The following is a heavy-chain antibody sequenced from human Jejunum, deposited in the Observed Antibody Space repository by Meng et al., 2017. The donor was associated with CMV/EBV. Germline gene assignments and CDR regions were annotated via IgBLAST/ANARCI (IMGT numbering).Heavy chain of an antibody. V-gene: IGHV3-23*03. CDR3: TKAGSELDLFSHY. D-gene: IGHD1-26*01. J-gene: IGHJ4*02. Sequence: SEFTFSTYGMSWVRQAPGKGLEWVSVIYSGGSVTYYADSVKGRFTVSRDTSRNTLYLQMNSLISDDTAVYYCTKAGSELDLFSHYWGQGTLVTVSS. CDR2: IYSGGSVT. CDR1: EFTFSTYG.